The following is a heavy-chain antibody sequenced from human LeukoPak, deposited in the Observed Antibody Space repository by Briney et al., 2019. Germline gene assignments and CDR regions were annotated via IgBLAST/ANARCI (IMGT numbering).Heavy chain of an antibody. D-gene: IGHD5-18*01. CDR3: ATTGYSSWTFDY. J-gene: IGHJ4*02. Sequence: GGSLRLSCAASGFTVSSNYMSWVRQAPGKGLEWVSVIYSGGSTYYADSVKGRFTISRDNSKNTLYLQMNSLGAEDTAVYYCATTGYSSWTFDYWGQGTLVTVSS. V-gene: IGHV3-53*01. CDR2: IYSGGST. CDR1: GFTVSSNY.